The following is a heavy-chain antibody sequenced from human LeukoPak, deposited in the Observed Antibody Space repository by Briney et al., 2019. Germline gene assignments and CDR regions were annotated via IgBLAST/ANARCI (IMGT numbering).Heavy chain of an antibody. CDR2: ISSSSYI. J-gene: IGHJ6*03. V-gene: IGHV3-21*01. Sequence: PGGSLRLSCAASGFTFSSYSMNWVRQAPGKGLEWVSSISSSSYIYYADSVKGRFTISRDNAKNSLYLQMNSLRAEDTAVYYCAREYYGSAYYMDVWGKGTTVTVSS. D-gene: IGHD3-10*01. CDR1: GFTFSSYS. CDR3: AREYYGSAYYMDV.